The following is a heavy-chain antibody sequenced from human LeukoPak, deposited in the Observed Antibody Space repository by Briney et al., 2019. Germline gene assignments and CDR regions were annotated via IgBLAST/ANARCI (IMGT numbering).Heavy chain of an antibody. D-gene: IGHD5-24*01. V-gene: IGHV5-51*01. CDR1: GYSFTTHW. J-gene: IGHJ3*02. CDR3: ARREMATIVDAFDI. CDR2: IYPGDSDT. Sequence: GESLKISCKASGYSFTTHWIGWVRQMPGKGLEWMGIIYPGDSDTRYSPSFQGQVTISADKSISTAYLQWSSLKASDTAVYYCARREMATIVDAFDIWGQGTMVTVSS.